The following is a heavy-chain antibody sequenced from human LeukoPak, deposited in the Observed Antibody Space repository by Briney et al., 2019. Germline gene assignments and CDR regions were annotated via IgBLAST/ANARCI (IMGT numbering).Heavy chain of an antibody. CDR1: GYTFTDYY. CDR2: INPNSGVT. V-gene: IGHV1-2*02. Sequence: ALVKVSCKTSGYTFTDYYMHWVRQAPGQGLEWMGWINPNSGVTSSAQKFQGRVTMTRDTSITTVYMEVRWLTSDDTAIYYCARADRLDGAPYLIGPWGQGTLVTVSS. J-gene: IGHJ5*02. CDR3: ARADRLDGAPYLIGP. D-gene: IGHD2-21*01.